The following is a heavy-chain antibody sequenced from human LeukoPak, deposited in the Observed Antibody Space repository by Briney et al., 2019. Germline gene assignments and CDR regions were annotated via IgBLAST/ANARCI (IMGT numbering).Heavy chain of an antibody. CDR1: GFAFSDYT. Sequence: GGSLSLSCAASGFAFSDYTINWVRQAPGKGLEWVSSISSNSRYIYYADSVKGRLTISRDNAKNSVYLQMNSLRAEDTAVYYCARDGLGSYDYWGQGTLVTVSS. D-gene: IGHD3-10*01. CDR2: ISSNSRYI. V-gene: IGHV3-21*01. CDR3: ARDGLGSYDY. J-gene: IGHJ4*02.